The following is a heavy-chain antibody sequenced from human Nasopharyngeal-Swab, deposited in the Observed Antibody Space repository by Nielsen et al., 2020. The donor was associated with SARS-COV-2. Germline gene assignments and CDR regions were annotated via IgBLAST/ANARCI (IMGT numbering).Heavy chain of an antibody. Sequence: GGSLRLSCAASGFTFSSYGMHWVRQAPGKGLEWVAVIWYDGSNKYYADSVKGRFTISRDNCKNTLYLQMNSLRAEDTAVYYCARDNLDYGDYNPEDYYYYYGMDVWGQGTTVTVSS. CDR2: IWYDGSNK. CDR1: GFTFSSYG. J-gene: IGHJ6*02. V-gene: IGHV3-33*01. CDR3: ARDNLDYGDYNPEDYYYYYGMDV. D-gene: IGHD4-17*01.